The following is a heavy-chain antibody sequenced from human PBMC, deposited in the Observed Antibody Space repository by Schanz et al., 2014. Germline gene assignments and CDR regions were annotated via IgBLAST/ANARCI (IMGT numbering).Heavy chain of an antibody. J-gene: IGHJ4*01. D-gene: IGHD5-18*01. Sequence: VQLLESGGGLVQPGGSLRLSCLASGFSFGTYAMSWVRQAPGKGLEWIGGIHHIGSTYHNPSLRSRLTMSLDTSRNHFSLRLTSVSAADTAVYYCARARGYNYGLFDYWGLGTLXTVSS. CDR3: ARARGYNYGLFDY. CDR2: IHHIGST. V-gene: IGHV4-34*09. CDR1: GFSFGTYA.